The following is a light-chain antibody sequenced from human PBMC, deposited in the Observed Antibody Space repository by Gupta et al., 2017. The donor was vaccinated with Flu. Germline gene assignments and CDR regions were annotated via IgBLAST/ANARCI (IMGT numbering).Light chain of an antibody. CDR2: DAS. Sequence: DTQMTQSPSSLSASVGDRVTITCQASQDIIKYLNWYHQKPGKAPKFLIYDASNLETGVPSRFSGSGSGTDFSLTISSLQPEDIGTYFCQQYANLPYTFGQGTKLEI. V-gene: IGKV1-33*01. CDR3: QQYANLPYT. CDR1: QDIIKY. J-gene: IGKJ2*01.